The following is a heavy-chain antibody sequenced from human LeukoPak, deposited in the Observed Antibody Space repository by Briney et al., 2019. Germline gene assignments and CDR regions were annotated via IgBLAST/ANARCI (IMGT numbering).Heavy chain of an antibody. CDR1: GFTFSSYG. CDR3: ARGRDFYDSSGHIDY. J-gene: IGHJ4*02. Sequence: QTGGSLRLSCAASGFTFSSYGMHWVRQAPGKGLEWVAVIWYDGGNKYYADSVKGRFTISRDNSKNTLYLQMNSLRAEDTAVYYCARGRDFYDSSGHIDYWGQGTLVTVSS. CDR2: IWYDGGNK. D-gene: IGHD3-22*01. V-gene: IGHV3-33*01.